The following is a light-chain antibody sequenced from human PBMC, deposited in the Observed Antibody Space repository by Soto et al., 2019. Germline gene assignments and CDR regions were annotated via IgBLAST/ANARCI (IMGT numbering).Light chain of an antibody. Sequence: DVVMTQSPLSLPVPPGEPASIYCRSSQLLLNSNGFNYIDWYFQRPGQSPQLLIFLGSTRASGVPDRFSGSGSGTDFTLKISRGEAEDVGVYYCMQALQSPRTFGQGTKLEIK. CDR2: LGS. J-gene: IGKJ2*02. CDR1: QLLLNSNGFNY. CDR3: MQALQSPRT. V-gene: IGKV2-28*01.